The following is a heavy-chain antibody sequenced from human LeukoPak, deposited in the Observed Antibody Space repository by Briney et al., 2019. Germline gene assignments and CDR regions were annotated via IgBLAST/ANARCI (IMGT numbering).Heavy chain of an antibody. CDR3: ARAGVGHKAWLNDY. D-gene: IGHD6-19*01. V-gene: IGHV3-21*01. CDR2: ISSSSSYT. Sequence: GGSLRLSCAASGFTFSSYSMNWVRQAPGQGLEWISSISSSSSYTHYADSVTGRFTLSRDNAKNSLYLQMNSLRAEDTAVYYCARAGVGHKAWLNDYWGKGTLVTVSS. CDR1: GFTFSSYS. J-gene: IGHJ4*02.